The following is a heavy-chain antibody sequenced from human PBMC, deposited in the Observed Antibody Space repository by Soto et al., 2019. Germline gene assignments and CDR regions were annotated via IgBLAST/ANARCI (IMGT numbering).Heavy chain of an antibody. CDR2: IYYSGST. D-gene: IGHD2-2*01. CDR3: ARVPAAIINWFDP. Sequence: SETLSLTCTVSGGSISSGGYYWSWIRQPPGKGLEWIGRIYYSGSTYYNPSLKSRVTISVDTSKNQFSLKLSSVTAADTAVYYCARVPAAIINWFDPWGQGTLVTVSS. J-gene: IGHJ5*02. CDR1: GGSISSGGYY. V-gene: IGHV4-39*01.